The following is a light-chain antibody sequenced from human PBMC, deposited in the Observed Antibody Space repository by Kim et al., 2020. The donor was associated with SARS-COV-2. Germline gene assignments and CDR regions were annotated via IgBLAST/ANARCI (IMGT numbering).Light chain of an antibody. J-gene: IGLJ1*01. Sequence: GQKVTISCSGSSSNSGNNYVSWYQQLPGTAPKRLIYDNNRGPSGIPDRFSGSKSGTSATLGITGLQTGDEADYYCGTWDSSLSAYVFGTGTKVTVL. V-gene: IGLV1-51*01. CDR3: GTWDSSLSAYV. CDR2: DNN. CDR1: SSNSGNNY.